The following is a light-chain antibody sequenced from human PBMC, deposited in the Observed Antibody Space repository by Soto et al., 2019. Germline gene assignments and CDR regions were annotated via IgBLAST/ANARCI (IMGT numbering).Light chain of an antibody. CDR2: AAS. Sequence: DIQMTQSPSSLSASVRDRVTITCRASQSISSYLNWYQQKPGKXXKXLIYAASSLQSGVPSRFSGSGYGTAGTLTISSLQPEDVATYYGQQSYSTPRTFGQGTKVDIK. J-gene: IGKJ1*01. CDR3: QQSYSTPRT. CDR1: QSISSY. V-gene: IGKV1-39*01.